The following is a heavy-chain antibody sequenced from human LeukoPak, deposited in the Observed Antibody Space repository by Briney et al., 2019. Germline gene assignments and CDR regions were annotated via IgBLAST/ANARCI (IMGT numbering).Heavy chain of an antibody. Sequence: GGSLRLSCAASGFTFSSYGMHWVRQAPGKGLEWVAVISYDGSNKYYADSVKGRFTVSRDNAKNSLYLQMNSLRDEDTAVYYCARDRSALLWGQGTMVTVSS. J-gene: IGHJ3*01. CDR1: GFTFSSYG. V-gene: IGHV3-30*03. CDR3: ARDRSALL. CDR2: ISYDGSNK.